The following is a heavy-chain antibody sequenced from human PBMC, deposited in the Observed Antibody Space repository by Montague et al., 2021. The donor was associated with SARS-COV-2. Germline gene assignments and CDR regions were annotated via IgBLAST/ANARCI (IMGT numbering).Heavy chain of an antibody. D-gene: IGHD3-16*01. J-gene: IGHJ4*02. CDR1: GFRFDTSG. Sequence: SLRLSCAASGFRFDTSGMHWVRQAPGKGLEWVAVIWCDASLQYYGASVRGRFTISRDNSKNTVYLQVNSLRAEDTAVYYCATWGLDYWGQGTLVTVSS. V-gene: IGHV3-33*01. CDR2: IWCDASLQ. CDR3: ATWGLDY.